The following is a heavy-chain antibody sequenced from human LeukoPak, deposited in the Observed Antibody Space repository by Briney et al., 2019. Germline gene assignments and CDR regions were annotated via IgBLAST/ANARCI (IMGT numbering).Heavy chain of an antibody. CDR2: ISYHGSNT. Sequence: GGSLRLSCVASGFTFSSYGMHWVRQAPGKGLEWVSVISYHGSNTYYADSVKGRFTISRDNSKNTLYLQMNSLRAEDTAVYYCARGEAYDVWGQGTLVTVSS. D-gene: IGHD3-16*01. J-gene: IGHJ4*02. V-gene: IGHV3-30*03. CDR3: ARGEAYDV. CDR1: GFTFSSYG.